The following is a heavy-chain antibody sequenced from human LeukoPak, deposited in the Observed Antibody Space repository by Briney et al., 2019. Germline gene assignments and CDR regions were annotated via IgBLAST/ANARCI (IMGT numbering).Heavy chain of an antibody. CDR1: GFTVSSNY. J-gene: IGHJ4*02. Sequence: PGGSLRLSCAASGFTVSSNYMSWVRQAPGKGLEWVSIIYSGGGTYYEGSVKGRFTISRDNSKNTLYLQMNSLTAEDTAVYHCARGENWQQLVQFWGQGTLVTVSS. CDR3: ARGENWQQLVQF. V-gene: IGHV3-53*01. D-gene: IGHD6-13*01. CDR2: IYSGGGT.